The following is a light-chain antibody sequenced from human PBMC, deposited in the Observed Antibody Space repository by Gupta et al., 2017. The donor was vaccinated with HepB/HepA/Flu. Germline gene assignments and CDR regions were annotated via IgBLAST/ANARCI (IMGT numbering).Light chain of an antibody. V-gene: IGKV1-5*03. CDR1: QSISSW. CDR3: QQYNSYPLT. CDR2: KAS. Sequence: DIQMTQSPSTLSASVGDRVTITCRASQSISSWLAWYQQEPRKAPKRLIYKASSLESGVPSRFSGSGSGTEFTLTISSLQPDDFATYYCQQYNSYPLTFGGGTKVEIK. J-gene: IGKJ4*01.